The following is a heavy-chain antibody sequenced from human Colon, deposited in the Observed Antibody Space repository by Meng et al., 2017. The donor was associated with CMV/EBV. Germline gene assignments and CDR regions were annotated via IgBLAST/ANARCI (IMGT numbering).Heavy chain of an antibody. D-gene: IGHD4-17*01. CDR3: ATDPSTVTTNY. CDR1: EFAFSSYS. CDR2: ISSDGRNT. V-gene: IGHV3-64*02. J-gene: IGHJ4*02. Sequence: GGSLRLSCAVSEFAFSSYSMHWVRQAPGKGLEYVSAISSDGRNTYYADSVKGRFSVSRDNSKNTLFLQMDSLRPEDTAVDYCATDPSTVTTNYWGQGTLVTVSS.